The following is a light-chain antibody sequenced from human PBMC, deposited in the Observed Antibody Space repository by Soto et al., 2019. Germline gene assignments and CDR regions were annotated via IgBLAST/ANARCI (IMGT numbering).Light chain of an antibody. J-gene: IGKJ4*01. V-gene: IGKV1-39*01. CDR3: QQSYSTAVT. Sequence: DIQMTQSPSSLSASVGDRVTITCRASQSIRSYLNWYQQKPGKAPKLLMYAASSLESGVPSRFSDSGSGTDFTLTISSLQPEDFATYYCQQSYSTAVTFGGGTKVEIK. CDR2: AAS. CDR1: QSIRSY.